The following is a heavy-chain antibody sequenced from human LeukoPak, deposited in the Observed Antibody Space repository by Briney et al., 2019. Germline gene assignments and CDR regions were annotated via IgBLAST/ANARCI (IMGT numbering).Heavy chain of an antibody. CDR2: ISYSGGTI. J-gene: IGHJ5*02. CDR3: ARDPRDRLDR. V-gene: IGHV3-11*01. CDR1: GFTFSDYY. D-gene: IGHD2-15*01. Sequence: PGGSLRLSCAASGFTFSDYYMSWIRQAPGKGLAWVSSISYSGGTIYYADSVKGRFTISRDNAKNSLYLQMNSLRGEDTAVYYCARDPRDRLDRWGQGTLVTVSS.